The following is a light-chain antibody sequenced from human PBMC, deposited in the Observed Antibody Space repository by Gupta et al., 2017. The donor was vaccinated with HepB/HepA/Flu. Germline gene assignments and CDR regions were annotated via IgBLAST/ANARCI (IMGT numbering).Light chain of an antibody. J-gene: IGKJ1*01. CDR1: QSIGSS. V-gene: IGKV6-21*01. CDR2: YAS. Sequence: ELVLTQSPVFPSGTPREKVPITCRASQSIGSSLHWFQQKPDQSPKLLLKYASQSFAGVPSRFSGSGACTDFTLTINSLEAEDDVTYYCHQSSSFPQTFGQGTKVEIK. CDR3: HQSSSFPQT.